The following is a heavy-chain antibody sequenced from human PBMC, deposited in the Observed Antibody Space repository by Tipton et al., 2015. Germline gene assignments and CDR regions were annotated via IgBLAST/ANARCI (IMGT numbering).Heavy chain of an antibody. CDR2: IFHRGDT. D-gene: IGHD3-10*01. J-gene: IGHJ4*02. CDR3: ARGLLLWFGMSDY. Sequence: TLSLTCAVSAYSISSDYYWGWIRQPPGKGLERIGSIFHRGDTNYNPSLKSRVTISLDTSKNQFSLKLNSVTAADTAVYYCARGLLLWFGMSDYWGRGTLVTVSS. V-gene: IGHV4-38-2*01. CDR1: AYSISSDYY.